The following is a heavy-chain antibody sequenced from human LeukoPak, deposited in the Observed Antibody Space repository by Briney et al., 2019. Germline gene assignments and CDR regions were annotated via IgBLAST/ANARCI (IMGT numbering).Heavy chain of an antibody. J-gene: IGHJ6*03. Sequence: GGSLRLSCAASGFTFDDYAMHWVRQAPGKGLEWVSGISWNSGSIGYADSVKGRFTISRDNAKNSLYLQMNSLRAEDTAVYYCAALEAVATYYYYYMDVWGKGTTVTISS. V-gene: IGHV3-9*01. D-gene: IGHD6-19*01. CDR2: ISWNSGSI. CDR1: GFTFDDYA. CDR3: AALEAVATYYYYYMDV.